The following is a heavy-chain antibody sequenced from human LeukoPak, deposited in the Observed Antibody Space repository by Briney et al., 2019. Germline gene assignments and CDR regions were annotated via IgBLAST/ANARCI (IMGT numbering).Heavy chain of an antibody. Sequence: PSETLSLTCAVYGGSFSGYYWSWIRQPPGKGLEWIGEINHSGSTNYNPSLKSRVTISVDTSKNQFSLKLSSVTAADTAVYYCARGLRGITMVRGVLRLDYYYYYYMDVWGKGTTVTVSS. CDR2: INHSGST. CDR3: ARGLRGITMVRGVLRLDYYYYYYMDV. J-gene: IGHJ6*03. CDR1: GGSFSGYY. V-gene: IGHV4-34*01. D-gene: IGHD3-10*01.